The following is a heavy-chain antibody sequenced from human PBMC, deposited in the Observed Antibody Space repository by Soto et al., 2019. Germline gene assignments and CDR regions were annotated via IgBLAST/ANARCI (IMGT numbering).Heavy chain of an antibody. CDR2: IYYSGST. CDR1: GGSISSGGYY. CDR3: AREILSGSYPNWFDP. V-gene: IGHV4-31*03. Sequence: SETLSLTCTVSGGSISSGGYYWSWIRQHPGKGLEWIGYIYYSGSTYYNPSLKSRVTISVDTSKNQFSLKLSSVTAADTAVYYCAREILSGSYPNWFDPWGQGTLVTVPQ. J-gene: IGHJ5*02. D-gene: IGHD1-26*01.